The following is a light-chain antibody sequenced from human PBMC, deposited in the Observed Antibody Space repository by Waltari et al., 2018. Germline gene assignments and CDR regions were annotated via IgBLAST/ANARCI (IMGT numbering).Light chain of an antibody. J-gene: IGLJ3*02. CDR3: CSYAGSNTWV. V-gene: IGLV2-23*01. Sequence: QSALTQPASVSGSPGQSITISCTGTSSDVGSYNFSSWYQQHPGNAPKLMIYEATKRPSGVSDRFSGSKSGNTASLTISGLQAEDEADYYCCSYAGSNTWVFGGGTKVTVL. CDR2: EAT. CDR1: SSDVGSYNF.